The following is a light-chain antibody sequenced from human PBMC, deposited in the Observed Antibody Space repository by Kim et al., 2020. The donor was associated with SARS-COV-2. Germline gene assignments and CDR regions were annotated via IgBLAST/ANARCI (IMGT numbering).Light chain of an antibody. J-gene: IGLJ3*02. CDR2: YDT. V-gene: IGLV3-21*04. Sequence: APGMTATLTGGGDNVGSRSLHWYQQRPGQAPLLVIHYDTDRPPGIPQRFSGSNSGNTATLTISRVEAGDEADYYCQVWDSISNHWVFGGGTQLTVL. CDR3: QVWDSISNHWV. CDR1: NVGSRS.